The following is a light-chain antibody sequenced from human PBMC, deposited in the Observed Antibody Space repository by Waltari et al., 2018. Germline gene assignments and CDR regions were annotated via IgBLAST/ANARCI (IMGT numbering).Light chain of an antibody. CDR3: QQYDNLPLT. CDR1: QDISNY. Sequence: DIQMTQSPSSLSASVGDRVTITCQASQDISNYLNWYQRKPGKPPTLLSYDASNLETGVPLRFSGSGSGTDFTFTISCLQPEDIATYYCQQYDNLPLTFGPGTKVDIK. CDR2: DAS. J-gene: IGKJ3*01. V-gene: IGKV1-33*01.